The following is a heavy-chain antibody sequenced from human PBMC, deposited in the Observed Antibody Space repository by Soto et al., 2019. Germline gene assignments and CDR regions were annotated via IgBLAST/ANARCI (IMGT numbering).Heavy chain of an antibody. V-gene: IGHV4-39*01. CDR1: GGSISSSSYY. J-gene: IGHJ5*02. CDR3: ARQNCGFVRPGGFDP. Sequence: SETLSLTCTVSGGSISSSSYYWGWIRQPPGKGLEWIGSIYYSGSTYYNPSLKSRVTISVDTSKNQFSLKLSSVTAADTAVYYCARQNCGFVRPGGFDPWGQGTLVTVSS. D-gene: IGHD7-27*01. CDR2: IYYSGST.